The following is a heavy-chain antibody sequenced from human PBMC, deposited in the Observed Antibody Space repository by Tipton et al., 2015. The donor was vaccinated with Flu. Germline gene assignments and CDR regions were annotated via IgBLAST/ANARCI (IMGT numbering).Heavy chain of an antibody. D-gene: IGHD3-3*01. Sequence: TLSLTCTVSGGSISSSSYHWGWIRQPPGMGLEWIGSVHYSGSTYQNPSLESRVTISVDTSKNQFSLKLSSVTAADTAVYFCASGPSTTFGVPSGSLDIWGQGTMVTVS. J-gene: IGHJ3*02. CDR3: ASGPSTTFGVPSGSLDI. CDR1: GGSISSSSYH. V-gene: IGHV4-39*07. CDR2: VHYSGST.